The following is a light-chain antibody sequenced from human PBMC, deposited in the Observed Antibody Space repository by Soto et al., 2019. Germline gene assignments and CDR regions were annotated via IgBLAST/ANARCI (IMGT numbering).Light chain of an antibody. J-gene: IGLJ2*01. CDR3: QSYDSSPEEV. CDR1: SSNIGAGYD. CDR2: GNS. Sequence: QSVLTQPPSVSGAPGQRVTISCTGSSSNIGAGYDVHWYQQLPGTAPKLLIYGNSNRPSGVPDRFSGSKSGTSASLAITGLQAEDEADYYCQSYDSSPEEVFGGGTKVTVL. V-gene: IGLV1-40*01.